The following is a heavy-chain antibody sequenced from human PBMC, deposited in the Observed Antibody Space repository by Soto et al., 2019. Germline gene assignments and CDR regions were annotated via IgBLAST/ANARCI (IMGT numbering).Heavy chain of an antibody. CDR3: ARGAEYSSSPDYYYYYMDV. CDR2: IWDGGSNT. D-gene: IGHD6-6*01. V-gene: IGHV3-23*01. Sequence: GGSLRLSCAASGFTFSSYAMSSVRQAPGKGLEWVSTIWDGGSNTYYADSVKGRFTISRDNSKNTLYLQMNSLRAEDTAMYYCARGAEYSSSPDYYYYYMDVWGKGTTVTVSS. CDR1: GFTFSSYA. J-gene: IGHJ6*03.